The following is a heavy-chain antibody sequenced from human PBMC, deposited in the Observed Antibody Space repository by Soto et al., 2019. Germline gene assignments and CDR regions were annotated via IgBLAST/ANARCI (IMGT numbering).Heavy chain of an antibody. CDR1: GFTFSSYW. V-gene: IGHV3-74*01. CDR3: AREYEAPNWFDP. J-gene: IGHJ5*02. Sequence: PGGSLRLSCAASGFTFSSYWMHWVRQAPGKGLVWVSRINSDGSSTSYADSVKGRFTISRDNAKNTLYLQMNSLRAEDTAVYYCAREYEAPNWFDPWGQGTLVTVSS. D-gene: IGHD3-3*01. CDR2: INSDGSST.